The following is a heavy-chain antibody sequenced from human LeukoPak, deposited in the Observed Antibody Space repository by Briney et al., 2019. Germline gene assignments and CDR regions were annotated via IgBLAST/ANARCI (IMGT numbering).Heavy chain of an antibody. V-gene: IGHV3-74*01. CDR1: GFIFSSYA. Sequence: GGSLRLSCAASGFIFSSYAMHWVRQAPGKGLVWVSRISGDGSTTRYADSVKGRFTISRDNAQNTLFLQMDSLRAEDTAVYYCARDDYNRYWGQGTLVTVSS. J-gene: IGHJ4*02. D-gene: IGHD4-11*01. CDR2: ISGDGSTT. CDR3: ARDDYNRY.